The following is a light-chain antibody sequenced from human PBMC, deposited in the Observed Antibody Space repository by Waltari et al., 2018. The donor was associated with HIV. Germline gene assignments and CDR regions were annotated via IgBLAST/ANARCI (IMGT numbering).Light chain of an antibody. CDR1: SSTIGTNH. CDR2: RDN. Sequence: QSVVTHSPPASGTPGQGGTIFGSGSSSTIGTNHVCWYQHHPGTAPKLLIYRDNQRPSGVPDRISGSRSGTSASLAISGLRSEDEAVYYCVVWDDSLSGVVFGGGTSLTVL. CDR3: VVWDDSLSGVV. V-gene: IGLV1-47*01. J-gene: IGLJ2*01.